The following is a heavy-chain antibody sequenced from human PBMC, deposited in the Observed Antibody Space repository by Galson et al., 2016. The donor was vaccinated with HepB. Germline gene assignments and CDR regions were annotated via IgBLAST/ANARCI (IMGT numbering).Heavy chain of an antibody. J-gene: IGHJ4*02. CDR2: ISQDGRT. CDR1: SGFINAGGYS. CDR3: ARESSSEDVYFDN. Sequence: TLSLTCAISSGFINAGGYSWTWIRQPPGKGLEWIGFISQDGRTDYNPSLRSRVTISLDRSNNRFSLNLTSVTAADTAMYYCARESSSEDVYFDNWGRGTLVTVTS. V-gene: IGHV4-30-2*01. D-gene: IGHD6-19*01.